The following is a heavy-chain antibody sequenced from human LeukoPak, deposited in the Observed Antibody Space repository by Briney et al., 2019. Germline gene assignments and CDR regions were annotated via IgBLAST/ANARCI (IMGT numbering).Heavy chain of an antibody. CDR2: ISFDTTDK. V-gene: IGHV3-30*18. CDR1: GFTFSNYA. CDR3: AKPMAERRALTPYFDF. D-gene: IGHD1-1*01. Sequence: PGGSLRLSCTASGFTFSNYAIHWVRQAPGKGLEWVAVISFDTTDKQYAASVTGRFFVTRDTPMNTVHLQLNNLRSEDSAVYYCAKPMAERRALTPYFDFWGQGALVTVSS. J-gene: IGHJ4*02.